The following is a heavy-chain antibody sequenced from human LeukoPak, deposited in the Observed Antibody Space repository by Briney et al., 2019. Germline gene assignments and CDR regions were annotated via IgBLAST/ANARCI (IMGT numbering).Heavy chain of an antibody. V-gene: IGHV3-21*01. CDR2: ISSSSSYI. CDR3: ARDTAMVLYYFDY. J-gene: IGHJ4*02. Sequence: PGGSLRLSCAASGFTFSNYNMNWVRQAPGKGLEGVSSISSSSSYIYYADSVKGRFTISRDNAKNSLYLQMNSLRAEDTAVYYCARDTAMVLYYFDYWGQGTLVTVSS. CDR1: GFTFSNYN. D-gene: IGHD5-18*01.